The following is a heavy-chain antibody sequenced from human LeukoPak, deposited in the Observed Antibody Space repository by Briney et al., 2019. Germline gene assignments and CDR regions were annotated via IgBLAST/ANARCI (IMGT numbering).Heavy chain of an antibody. Sequence: SETLSLTCTVSGDSISTYSWSRIRQPPGKGLEWIGDIYYGGSTDHNPSLKSRVTFSVDTSKNQFSLKLNSVTAADTALYYCARLGRVAAAGAYDYHSMDVWGQGITVTVSS. CDR2: IYYGGST. CDR3: ARLGRVAAAGAYDYHSMDV. CDR1: GDSISTYS. V-gene: IGHV4-59*08. D-gene: IGHD6-19*01. J-gene: IGHJ6*02.